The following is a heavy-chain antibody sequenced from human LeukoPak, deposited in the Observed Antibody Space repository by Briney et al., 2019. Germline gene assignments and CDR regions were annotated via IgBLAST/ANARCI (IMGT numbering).Heavy chain of an antibody. CDR2: ISNSGSSI. Sequence: GGSLRLSCAASGFTFSDSYMTWIRKAPGKGLEWVSYISNSGSSIYYADSVKGRFTTSRDNAKSSLYLQMNSVRAEDTAVYYCGRGHWCLDYWGQGALVTVSS. CDR3: GRGHWCLDY. D-gene: IGHD2-8*02. V-gene: IGHV3-11*04. J-gene: IGHJ4*02. CDR1: GFTFSDSY.